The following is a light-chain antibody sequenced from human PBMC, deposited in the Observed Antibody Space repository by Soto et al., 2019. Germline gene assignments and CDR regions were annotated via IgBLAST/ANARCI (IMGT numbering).Light chain of an antibody. V-gene: IGLV1-44*01. J-gene: IGLJ2*01. Sequence: QSVLTQPPSASGTPGQRVTISCSGSSSNIGSNTVNWYQQVPGTAPKLLIYNNNQRPSGVPDRFSGSKSGTSVSLAISGLHSEDEADYYCAAWDDSLNGVIFGGGTKLTVL. CDR1: SSNIGSNT. CDR3: AAWDDSLNGVI. CDR2: NNN.